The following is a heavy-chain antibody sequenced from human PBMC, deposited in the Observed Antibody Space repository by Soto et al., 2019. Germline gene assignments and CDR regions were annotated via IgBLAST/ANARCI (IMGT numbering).Heavy chain of an antibody. CDR2: ISGRGDST. CDR3: AKDVSARAPNWFDP. Sequence: GGSLRLSCAGSGFIFGHYAMTWVRQAPGRGLEWISAISGRGDSTYYADAVRGRFTISRDNSKNTLYLQMNSLRAEDTAVYYCAKDVSARAPNWFDPWGQGTLVTVSS. V-gene: IGHV3-23*01. J-gene: IGHJ5*02. D-gene: IGHD6-6*01. CDR1: GFIFGHYA.